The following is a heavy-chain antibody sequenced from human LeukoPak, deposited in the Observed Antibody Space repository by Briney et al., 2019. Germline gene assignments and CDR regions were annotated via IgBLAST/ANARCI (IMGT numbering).Heavy chain of an antibody. Sequence: SETLSLTCTVSGGSISSYYWNWIRQPPGKGLEWIGRIYTSGSTNYNPSLKSRVTISVDTSKNQFSLKLSSVTAADTAVYYCAREGTAAAGTYYYYYYMDVWGKGTTVTISS. V-gene: IGHV4-4*08. CDR1: GGSISSYY. CDR3: AREGTAAAGTYYYYYYMDV. J-gene: IGHJ6*03. CDR2: IYTSGST. D-gene: IGHD6-13*01.